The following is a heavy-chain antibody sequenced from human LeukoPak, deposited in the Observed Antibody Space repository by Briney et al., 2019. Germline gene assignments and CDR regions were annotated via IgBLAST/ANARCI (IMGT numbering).Heavy chain of an antibody. D-gene: IGHD3-10*01. Sequence: APVKVSCKASGYTFTSYGISWVRQAPGQGLEWMGWISAYNGNTNYAQKLQGRVTMTTDTSTSTAYMELRSLRSDDTAVYYCARIVNPSDYYGSGSYSYWGQGTLVTVSS. CDR3: ARIVNPSDYYGSGSYSY. CDR1: GYTFTSYG. CDR2: ISAYNGNT. J-gene: IGHJ4*02. V-gene: IGHV1-18*01.